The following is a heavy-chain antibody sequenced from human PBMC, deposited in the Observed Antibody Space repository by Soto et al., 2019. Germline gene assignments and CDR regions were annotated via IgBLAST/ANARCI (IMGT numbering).Heavy chain of an antibody. V-gene: IGHV3-30*05. CDR3: AKDRAHLAVAAIAGGGGAFDA. D-gene: IGHD6-19*01. J-gene: IGHJ3*01. CDR1: GFTLSSYG. Sequence: QIQLVQSGGGGVQPGRSLRLSCAASGFTLSSYGMHWVRKAPGQGLAWVAAISYDGRNKWYLDSLEGRFTVSSDNSESTVFLQMDSLRPEDTAMYFGAKDRAHLAVAAIAGGGGAFDAWGQGTMVTVSS. CDR2: ISYDGRNK.